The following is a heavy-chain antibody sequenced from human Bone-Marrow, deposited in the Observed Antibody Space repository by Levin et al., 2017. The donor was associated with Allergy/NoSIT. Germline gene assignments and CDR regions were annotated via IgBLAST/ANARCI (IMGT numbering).Heavy chain of an antibody. CDR2: IYHNGNT. J-gene: IGHJ4*02. D-gene: IGHD2-15*01. CDR3: ARVVGVMIPAAIDY. CDR1: GSSFSSGFH. V-gene: IGHV4-38-2*02. Sequence: SETLSLTCNVSGSSFSSGFHWGWIRQPPGKGLEWLGSIYHNGNTNYNPSLKSRVTVSLDTSKNQFSLRLSSVTAADTALYYCARVVGVMIPAAIDYWGQGTLVTVSS.